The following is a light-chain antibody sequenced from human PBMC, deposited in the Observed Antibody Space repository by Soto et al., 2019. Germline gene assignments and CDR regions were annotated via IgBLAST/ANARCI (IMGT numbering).Light chain of an antibody. J-gene: IGKJ3*01. CDR3: QQYNNYSRGT. CDR2: DAS. V-gene: IGKV1-5*01. CDR1: QSISSW. Sequence: DIQMTQSPSTLSASVGDRVTITCRASQSISSWLAWYQHKPGKTPRLLIYDASTLESGGPSRFSGSGSGTESTFNFSSLQPHDFATYYCQQYNNYSRGTFGLGTVVDIK.